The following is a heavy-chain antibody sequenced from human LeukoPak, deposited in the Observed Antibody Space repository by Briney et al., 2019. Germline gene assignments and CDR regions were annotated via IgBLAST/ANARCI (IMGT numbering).Heavy chain of an antibody. V-gene: IGHV3-21*01. Sequence: PGGSLRLSCAASAFSFRSYSMNWVRQAPGKGLEWVSPISSDSSYIYYADSVKGRFTISRDNAKNSLYLQMNSLRAEDTAVYYCASPRGASGYFDCWGQGTLVTVSS. J-gene: IGHJ4*02. CDR2: ISSDSSYI. D-gene: IGHD3-22*01. CDR3: ASPRGASGYFDC. CDR1: AFSFRSYS.